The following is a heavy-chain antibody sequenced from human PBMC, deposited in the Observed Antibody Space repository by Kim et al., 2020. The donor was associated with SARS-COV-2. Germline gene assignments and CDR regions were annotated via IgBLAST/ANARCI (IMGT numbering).Heavy chain of an antibody. Sequence: IYYADSVKGRFTISRDNAKNSLYLQMNSLRAEDTAVYYCAPALTAAPFDYWGQGTLVTVSS. V-gene: IGHV3-21*01. D-gene: IGHD2-2*01. CDR2: I. CDR3: APALTAAPFDY. J-gene: IGHJ4*02.